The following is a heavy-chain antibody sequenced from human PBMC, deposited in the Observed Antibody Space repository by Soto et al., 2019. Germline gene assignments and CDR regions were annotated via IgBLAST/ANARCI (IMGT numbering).Heavy chain of an antibody. CDR1: GYSFNAFY. CDR3: ARSYYDFWSAYYGS. CDR2: INPNSGGT. V-gene: IGHV1-2*02. D-gene: IGHD3-3*01. Sequence: GASVKVSCETSGYSFNAFYVHWVRQAPGQGLDWVGWINPNSGGTHFAQRFQSRVTLSADTSITRIYMELTRLRCDDTAVYYCARSYYDFWSAYYGSWGQGTLVTVSS. J-gene: IGHJ5*02.